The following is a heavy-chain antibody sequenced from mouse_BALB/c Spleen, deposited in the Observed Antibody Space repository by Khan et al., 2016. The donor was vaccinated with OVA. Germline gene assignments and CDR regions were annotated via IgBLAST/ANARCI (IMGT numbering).Heavy chain of an antibody. J-gene: IGHJ3*01. CDR1: GYIFTDYN. V-gene: IGHV1-77*01. CDR2: IYPGSDNT. Sequence: VQLQESGAELARPGASVKLSCKDSGYIFTDYNINWMRQRTGQGLEWIGEIYPGSDNTYYNERFKGKATLTVDKSSSTAYMHLSSLTSEDSAVYFCTREWAAWFPYWGQGTLVTVSA. CDR3: TREWAAWFPY.